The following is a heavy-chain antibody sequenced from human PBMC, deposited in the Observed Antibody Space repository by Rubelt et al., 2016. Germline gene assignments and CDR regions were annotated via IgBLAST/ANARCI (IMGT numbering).Heavy chain of an antibody. Sequence: QVQLVQSGAEVKKPGASVKVSCKASGYTFTSYDINWVRQATGQGLEWMGWMNPNSGKTGYDKKFQGRGTMTRKKFRSTADMGLGSLRSEETAGYYCARDCSTSFWGQGTLVTVSS. CDR2: MNPNSGKT. V-gene: IGHV1-8*01. CDR3: ARDCSTSF. CDR1: GYTFTSYD. J-gene: IGHJ4*02. D-gene: IGHD2-21*01.